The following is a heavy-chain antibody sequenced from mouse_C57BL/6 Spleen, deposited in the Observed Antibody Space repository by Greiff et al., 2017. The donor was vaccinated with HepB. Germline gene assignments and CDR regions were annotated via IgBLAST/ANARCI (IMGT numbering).Heavy chain of an antibody. V-gene: IGHV5-9-1*02. CDR3: TRELDYGSSYGYFDV. Sequence: EVQLVESGEGLVKPGGSLKLSCAASGFTFSSYAMSWVRQTPEKRLEWVAYISSGGDYIYYADTVKGRFTISRDNARNTLYLQMSSLKSEDTAMYYCTRELDYGSSYGYFDVWGTGTAVTVSS. CDR2: ISSGGDYI. CDR1: GFTFSSYA. J-gene: IGHJ1*03. D-gene: IGHD1-1*01.